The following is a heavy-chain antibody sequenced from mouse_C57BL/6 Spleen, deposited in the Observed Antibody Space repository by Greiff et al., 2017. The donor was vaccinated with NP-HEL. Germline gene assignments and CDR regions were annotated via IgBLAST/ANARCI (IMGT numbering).Heavy chain of an antibody. Sequence: VQLKESGPGLVKPSQSLSLTCSATGYSITSGYYWNWIRQFPGNKLEWMGYISYDGSNNYNPSLKNRISITRDTSKNQFFLKLNSVTTEDTATYYCARDGSNYFDYWGQGTTLTVSS. CDR2: ISYDGSN. V-gene: IGHV3-6*01. CDR3: ARDGSNYFDY. CDR1: GYSITSGYY. J-gene: IGHJ2*01. D-gene: IGHD1-1*01.